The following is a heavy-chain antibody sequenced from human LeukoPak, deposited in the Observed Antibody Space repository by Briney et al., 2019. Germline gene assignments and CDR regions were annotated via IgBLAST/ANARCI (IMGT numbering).Heavy chain of an antibody. Sequence: GGSLRLSCAASGFIFSNYGIHWVRQAPGKGLEWVAVIYYDGRNKFYADSVKGRFTISRDNSKNTVFLQMDSLRDGDTAEYFCARDWGDRFNYLDSWGQGPLVTVSS. D-gene: IGHD5-24*01. CDR2: IYYDGRNK. V-gene: IGHV3-33*01. CDR3: ARDWGDRFNYLDS. CDR1: GFIFSNYG. J-gene: IGHJ4*02.